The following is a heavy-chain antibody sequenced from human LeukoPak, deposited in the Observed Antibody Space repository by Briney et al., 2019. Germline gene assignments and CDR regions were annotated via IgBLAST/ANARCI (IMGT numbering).Heavy chain of an antibody. CDR3: ARDTIYGGDY. J-gene: IGHJ4*02. V-gene: IGHV4-39*07. CDR2: IYYSGST. CDR1: GDSVSSSSYY. D-gene: IGHD3-10*02. Sequence: SETLSLTCTVSGDSVSSSSYYWGWIRQPPGKGLEWIGSIYYSGSTYYNPSLKSRVTISVDTSKNQFSLKLSSVTAADTAVYYCARDTIYGGDYWGQGTLVTVSS.